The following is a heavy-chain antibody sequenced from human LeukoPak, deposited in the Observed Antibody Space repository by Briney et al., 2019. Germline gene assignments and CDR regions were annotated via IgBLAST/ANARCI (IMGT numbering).Heavy chain of an antibody. J-gene: IGHJ4*02. Sequence: SETLSLTCTVSGGSISSSSYYWGWIRQPPGKGLEWIGSIYYSGSTYYNPSLKSRVTISVDTSKNQFSLKLSSVTAADTAVYYCARAITYYDILTGYYRGYFDYWGQGTLVTVSS. CDR1: GGSISSSSYY. CDR2: IYYSGST. V-gene: IGHV4-39*07. CDR3: ARAITYYDILTGYYRGYFDY. D-gene: IGHD3-9*01.